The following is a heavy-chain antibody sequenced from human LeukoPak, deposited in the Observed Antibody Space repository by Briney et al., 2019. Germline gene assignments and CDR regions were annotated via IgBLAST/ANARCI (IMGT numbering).Heavy chain of an antibody. V-gene: IGHV3-23*01. CDR3: AKGGWLDD. J-gene: IGHJ4*02. CDR1: GFNFNKYD. D-gene: IGHD6-19*01. Sequence: GGSLRLFCAASGFNFNKYDMTWARQAPGKGLEWVSTITGRSDKTYYADSVKGRFVTSRDNSKDTLYLQTNSLRAEDTALYYCAKGGWLDDLGQGALVTVSS. CDR2: ITGRSDKT.